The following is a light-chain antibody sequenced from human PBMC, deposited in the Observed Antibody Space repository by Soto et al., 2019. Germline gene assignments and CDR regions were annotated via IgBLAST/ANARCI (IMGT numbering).Light chain of an antibody. V-gene: IGKV4-1*01. CDR3: QQYYTTPLT. Sequence: ILMTQSPDSLAVSLGERATINCKSSQSVLYSSNNNNYLAWYQQKPGHPPKRLIYWASTRESGVPDRFSGSGSGTDFTLTISSLQAEDVAIYYCQQYYTTPLTFGRGTKVDIK. J-gene: IGKJ4*01. CDR1: QSVLYSSNNNNY. CDR2: WAS.